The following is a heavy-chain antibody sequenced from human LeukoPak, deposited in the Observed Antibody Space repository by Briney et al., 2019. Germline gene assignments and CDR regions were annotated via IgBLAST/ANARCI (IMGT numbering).Heavy chain of an antibody. CDR1: GYTFTGYY. J-gene: IGHJ4*02. CDR3: ARPALLILTGYYILDY. Sequence: ASVKVSCKASGYTFTGYYMHWVRQAPGQGLEWMGWINPNSGGTNYAQKFQGRVTMIRDTSISTAYMELSRLRSDDTAVYYCARPALLILTGYYILDYWGQGTLVTASS. V-gene: IGHV1-2*02. CDR2: INPNSGGT. D-gene: IGHD3-9*01.